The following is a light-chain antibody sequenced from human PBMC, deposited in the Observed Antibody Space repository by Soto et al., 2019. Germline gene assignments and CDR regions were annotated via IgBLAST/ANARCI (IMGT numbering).Light chain of an antibody. CDR1: QSVSSF. J-gene: IGKJ5*01. CDR3: QQRRNWPPEIT. Sequence: EIVLTQSPATLSLSPGERATLSCRASQSVSSFLAWYQQKPGQAPRLLISDASKRATGIPARFSGSGSGTDFTLTISSLEPEDFAVYYCQQRRNWPPEITFGQGTRLEIK. CDR2: DAS. V-gene: IGKV3-11*01.